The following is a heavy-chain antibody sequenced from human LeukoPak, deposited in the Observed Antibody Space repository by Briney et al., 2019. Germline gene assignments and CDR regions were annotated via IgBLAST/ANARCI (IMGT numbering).Heavy chain of an antibody. Sequence: GGSLRLSCAASGFTFSSYSRNWARKPPGKGLEWVSSISSSSSYIYYADSVKGRFTISRDNAKNSLYLQMNSLRAEDTAVYYCVRDPDYGVLYFVWGKGTTVTVSS. D-gene: IGHD4/OR15-4a*01. CDR3: VRDPDYGVLYFV. CDR1: GFTFSSYS. V-gene: IGHV3-21*01. J-gene: IGHJ6*04. CDR2: ISSSSSYI.